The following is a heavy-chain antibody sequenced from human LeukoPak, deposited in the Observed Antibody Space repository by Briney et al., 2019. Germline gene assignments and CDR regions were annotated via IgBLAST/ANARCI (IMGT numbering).Heavy chain of an antibody. CDR2: ISASASHT. J-gene: IGHJ4*02. Sequence: PGGSLRLSCAASGFIFRSYAMSWVRQGPGMGLESVSAISASASHTYYADSVKGRFTISRDNSKNTVFLQMNSLRVEDTAIYYCAKVVDTAMADWGQGTLVTVSS. D-gene: IGHD5-18*01. CDR1: GFIFRSYA. V-gene: IGHV3-23*01. CDR3: AKVVDTAMAD.